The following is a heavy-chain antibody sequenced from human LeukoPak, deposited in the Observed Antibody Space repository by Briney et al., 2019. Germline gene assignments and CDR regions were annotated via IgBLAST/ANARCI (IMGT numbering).Heavy chain of an antibody. CDR1: GGPISSYY. D-gene: IGHD2-21*01. CDR3: ARNQFGGDFDY. CDR2: IYYSGST. V-gene: IGHV4-59*01. J-gene: IGHJ4*02. Sequence: SETLSLTCTVSGGPISSYYWSWIRQPPGKGLEWIGYIYYSGSTNYNPSLKSRVTISVDTSKNQFSLKLSSVTAADTAVYYCARNQFGGDFDYWGQGTLVTVSS.